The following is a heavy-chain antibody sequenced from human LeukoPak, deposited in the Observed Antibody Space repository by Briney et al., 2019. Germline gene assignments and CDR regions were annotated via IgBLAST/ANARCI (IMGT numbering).Heavy chain of an antibody. CDR3: AREGYSSSWPVDY. CDR1: GFTFSNYW. D-gene: IGHD6-13*01. CDR2: INQDGSER. Sequence: GGSLRLSCAASGFTFSNYWVHWVRQAPGKGLEWVANINQDGSERYYVDSVKGRFTISRDNAKNSLYLQMNSLRAEDTALYYCAREGYSSSWPVDYWGQGTLVTVSS. V-gene: IGHV3-7*03. J-gene: IGHJ4*02.